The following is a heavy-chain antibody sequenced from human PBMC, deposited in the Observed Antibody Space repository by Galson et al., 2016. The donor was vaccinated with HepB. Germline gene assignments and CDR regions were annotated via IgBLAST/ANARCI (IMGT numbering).Heavy chain of an antibody. CDR2: ISYDGSNK. CDR3: ARVGYYYDSRGLTYWYFDL. Sequence: SLRLSCAASGFTFSSYVMHWVRQAPGKGLEWVAIISYDGSNKYYADSVKGRITISRDNSKTTLYQQMNSLRAEGTAVYHCARVGYYYDSRGLTYWYFDLWGRGTLITVSS. D-gene: IGHD3-22*01. V-gene: IGHV3-30-3*01. J-gene: IGHJ2*01. CDR1: GFTFSSYV.